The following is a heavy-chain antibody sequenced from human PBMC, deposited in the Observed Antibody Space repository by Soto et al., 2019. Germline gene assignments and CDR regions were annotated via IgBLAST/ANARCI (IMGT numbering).Heavy chain of an antibody. Sequence: GGSLRLSCAASGFTFSGSAMHWVRQASGKGLEWVGRIRSKANSYATAYAASVKGRFTISRDDSKNTAYLQMNSLKTEDTAVYYCTRMGPLHPYSSGWYDDAFDIWGQGTMVTVSS. CDR2: IRSKANSYAT. D-gene: IGHD6-19*01. CDR1: GFTFSGSA. CDR3: TRMGPLHPYSSGWYDDAFDI. V-gene: IGHV3-73*01. J-gene: IGHJ3*02.